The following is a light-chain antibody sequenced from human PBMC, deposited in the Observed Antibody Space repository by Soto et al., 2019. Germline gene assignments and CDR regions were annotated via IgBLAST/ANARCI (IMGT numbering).Light chain of an antibody. Sequence: QSALTQPRSVSGPPGQSVTISCTGTSSDVDFYNYVSWYQQHPGKAPKLIIYDVTKRPSGVPDRFSGSKSGNTASLIISGLQAEDEADYYCCSYAGTYTWVFGGGTKLTVL. V-gene: IGLV2-11*01. CDR2: DVT. J-gene: IGLJ3*02. CDR1: SSDVDFYNY. CDR3: CSYAGTYTWV.